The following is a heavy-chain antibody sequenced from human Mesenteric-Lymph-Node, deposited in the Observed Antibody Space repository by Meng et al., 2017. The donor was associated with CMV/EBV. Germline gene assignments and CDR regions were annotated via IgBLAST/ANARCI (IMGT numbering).Heavy chain of an antibody. V-gene: IGHV1-8*03. Sequence: VKVSCKTSGYAFMTYDINWVRQAPGQGLEWMGWVSPNSDNADYAQRFQGRVTFSRNSAISTAYMEVSSLTYEDTAVYYCARDVWLDSWGQGTLVTVSS. CDR1: GYAFMTYD. CDR2: VSPNSDNA. CDR3: ARDVWLDS. J-gene: IGHJ5*02.